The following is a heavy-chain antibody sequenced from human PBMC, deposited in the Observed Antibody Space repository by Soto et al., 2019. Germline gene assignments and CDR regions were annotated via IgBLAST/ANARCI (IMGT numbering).Heavy chain of an antibody. CDR1: GFTFSSYG. Sequence: QVQLVESGGGVVQPGRSLRLSSAASGFTFSSYGMYWVRQAPGKGLEWVAVISYDGSSKYYADSVKGRLTISRDNSENTLYLQMNSLRAEDTAVYYCAKGSIVGATKDWFDPWGQGTLVTVSS. CDR3: AKGSIVGATKDWFDP. D-gene: IGHD1-26*01. CDR2: ISYDGSSK. V-gene: IGHV3-30*18. J-gene: IGHJ5*02.